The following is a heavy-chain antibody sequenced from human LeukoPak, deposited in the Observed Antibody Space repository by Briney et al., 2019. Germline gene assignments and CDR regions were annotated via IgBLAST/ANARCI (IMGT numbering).Heavy chain of an antibody. CDR2: IYISGST. D-gene: IGHD6-19*01. J-gene: IGHJ6*02. CDR1: GGFISSYY. Sequence: SETLSLTCTVSGGFISSYYWSWIRQPAGKGLEWIGRIYISGSTNYNPSLKSRVTMSVDTSKNQFSLKLSSVTAADTAVYYCARDGSVAGKYYYYYYGMDVWGQGTLVTVSS. CDR3: ARDGSVAGKYYYYYYGMDV. V-gene: IGHV4-4*07.